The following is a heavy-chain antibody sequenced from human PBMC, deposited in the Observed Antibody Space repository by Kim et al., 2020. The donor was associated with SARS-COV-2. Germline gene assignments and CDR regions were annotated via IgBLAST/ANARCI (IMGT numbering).Heavy chain of an antibody. CDR1: GGTFSSYA. CDR2: IIPIFGTA. J-gene: IGHJ6*02. V-gene: IGHV1-69*13. D-gene: IGHD3-22*01. Sequence: SVKVSCKASGGTFSSYAISWVRQAPGQGLEWMGGIIPIFGTANYAQKFQGRVTITADESTSTAYMELSSLRSEDTAVYYCARDSGLVVVIDYYYYGMDVWGQGTTVTVSS. CDR3: ARDSGLVVVIDYYYYGMDV.